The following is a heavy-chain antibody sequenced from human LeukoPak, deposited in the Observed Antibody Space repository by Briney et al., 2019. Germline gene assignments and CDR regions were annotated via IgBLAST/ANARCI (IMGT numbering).Heavy chain of an antibody. V-gene: IGHV4-59*12. CDR3: ARRSSKRFNWYFDL. D-gene: IGHD5-24*01. CDR2: NYYSGNT. CDR1: GGSINTYF. Sequence: PSDTLTFTCTVAGGSINTYFCSWIQQPPRNGLDRVGYNYYSGNTNYNPSLKSRVTISVDTSKNQFSLKLSSVAAADTAVYYCARRSSKRFNWYFDLWGRGTLVTVSS. J-gene: IGHJ2*01.